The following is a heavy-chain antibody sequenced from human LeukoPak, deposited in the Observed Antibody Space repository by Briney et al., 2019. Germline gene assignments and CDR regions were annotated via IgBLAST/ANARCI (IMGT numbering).Heavy chain of an antibody. CDR3: ARAQYYDFWSGYYLTDY. D-gene: IGHD3-3*01. CDR2: INSDGSST. Sequence: GGSLRLSCAASGFTFSSYWMHWVRQAPGKGLVWVSRINSDGSSTSYADSVKGRSTISRDNAKNTLYLQMNSLRAEDTAVYYCARAQYYDFWSGYYLTDYWGQGTLVTVSS. CDR1: GFTFSSYW. J-gene: IGHJ4*02. V-gene: IGHV3-74*01.